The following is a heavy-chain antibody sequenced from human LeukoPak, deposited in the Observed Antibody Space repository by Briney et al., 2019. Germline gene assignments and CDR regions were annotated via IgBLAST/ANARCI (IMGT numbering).Heavy chain of an antibody. V-gene: IGHV4-59*08. D-gene: IGHD2-15*01. Sequence: SETLSLTCTVSGGSISSYYWSWIRQPPGKGLERIGYIYYSGSTNYNPSLKSRVTISVDTSKNQFSLKLSSVTAADTAVYYCARFRSGGRYYFDYWGQGTLVTVSS. CDR2: IYYSGST. CDR3: ARFRSGGRYYFDY. J-gene: IGHJ4*02. CDR1: GGSISSYY.